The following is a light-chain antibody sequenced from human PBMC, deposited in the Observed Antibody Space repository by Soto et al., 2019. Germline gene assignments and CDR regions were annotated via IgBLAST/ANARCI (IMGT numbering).Light chain of an antibody. V-gene: IGKV3-20*01. J-gene: IGKJ5*01. CDR3: QQHGSSPPIT. Sequence: EERATLSCRASQSVSSSYLAWYQQKPGQAPRLLIYAASSRATGIPDRFSGSGSGTDFTLTISRLELEDFAVYYCQQHGSSPPITCGQGIRLEIK. CDR2: AAS. CDR1: QSVSSSY.